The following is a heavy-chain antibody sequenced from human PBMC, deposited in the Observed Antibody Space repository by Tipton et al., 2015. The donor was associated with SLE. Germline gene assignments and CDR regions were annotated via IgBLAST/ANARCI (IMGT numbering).Heavy chain of an antibody. V-gene: IGHV1-8*01. Sequence: QLVQSGPEVKEPGASVKVSCKASGYTFTSYDINWVRQATGQGLEWMGWMNPNSGNTGYAQKFQGRVTMTRNTSISTAYMELSSLRSEDTAVYYCARSLIAVAGTGVYYYGMDVWGQGTTVTVSS. CDR1: GYTFTSYD. CDR3: ARSLIAVAGTGVYYYGMDV. CDR2: MNPNSGNT. D-gene: IGHD6-19*01. J-gene: IGHJ6*02.